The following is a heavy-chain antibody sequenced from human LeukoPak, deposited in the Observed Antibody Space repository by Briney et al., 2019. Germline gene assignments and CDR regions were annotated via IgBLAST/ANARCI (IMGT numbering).Heavy chain of an antibody. Sequence: SESLSLTCTVSGVSISSSGYHWDWIRQPPGKGLEWIGSIYDNGSTYYSPSLKSRVTISVDTSKNQFSLRLNSVTAADTAVYYCARQVLHTAMDYWGQGTLVSVSS. CDR2: IYDNGST. CDR1: GVSISSSGYH. V-gene: IGHV4-39*01. CDR3: ARQVLHTAMDY. D-gene: IGHD5-18*01. J-gene: IGHJ4*02.